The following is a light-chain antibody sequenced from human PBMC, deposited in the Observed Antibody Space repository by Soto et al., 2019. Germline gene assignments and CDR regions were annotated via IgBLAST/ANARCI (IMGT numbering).Light chain of an antibody. J-gene: IGKJ4*01. CDR2: GAS. Sequence: EIVLTQPPGTLALSAGERANLSCRASQSVSSSYLAWYQQKPGQAPRLLIYGASSRATGIPDRFSGSGSGTDFTLTISRLEPEDFAVYYCQQYGSSPLLTFGGGTKVDI. CDR3: QQYGSSPLLT. V-gene: IGKV3-20*01. CDR1: QSVSSSY.